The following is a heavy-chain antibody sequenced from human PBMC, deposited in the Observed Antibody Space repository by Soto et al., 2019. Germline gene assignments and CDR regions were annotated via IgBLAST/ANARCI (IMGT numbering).Heavy chain of an antibody. D-gene: IGHD1-26*01. CDR1: GYTFTSYA. J-gene: IGHJ4*02. CDR2: IHSGNGNT. CDR3: ARGLGLYYFDY. V-gene: IGHV1-3*01. Sequence: QVQLVQSGAEVKKPGASGKVSCKASGYTFTSYAMHWVRPAPGQRLEWMGWIHSGNGNTKYSQKFQGRVTITRDTSASTAYMELSSLRSADTAVYYCARGLGLYYFDYWGQGTLVTVSS.